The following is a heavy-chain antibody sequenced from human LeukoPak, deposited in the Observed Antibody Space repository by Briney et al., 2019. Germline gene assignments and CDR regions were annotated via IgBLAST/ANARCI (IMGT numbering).Heavy chain of an antibody. D-gene: IGHD3-22*01. CDR2: INQDGSQK. J-gene: IGHJ1*01. Sequence: AGGSLRLSCAASGFTFSIYWMSWVRQAPGKGLEWVANINQDGSQKYYVDSVKGRFTISRDNAKNSFFLQMSSLRAEDTSVYYCARSSDSSGYYSEYFQHWGQGTLVTVSS. CDR3: ARSSDSSGYYSEYFQH. CDR1: GFTFSIYW. V-gene: IGHV3-7*01.